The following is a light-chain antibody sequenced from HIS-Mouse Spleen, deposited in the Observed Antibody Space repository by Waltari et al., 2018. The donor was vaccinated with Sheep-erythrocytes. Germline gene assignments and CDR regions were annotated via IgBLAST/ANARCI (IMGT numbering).Light chain of an antibody. J-gene: IGKJ4*01. CDR1: QSISSY. V-gene: IGKV1-39*01. CDR3: QQSYSTPPLT. Sequence: DIQMTQSPSSLSASVVDRVTITCRASQSISSYLNWYQQKPGKAPKLLIYDASSLQSGVPSRFSGSGSGTDFTLTISSLQPEDFATYYCQQSYSTPPLTFGGGTKVEIK. CDR2: DAS.